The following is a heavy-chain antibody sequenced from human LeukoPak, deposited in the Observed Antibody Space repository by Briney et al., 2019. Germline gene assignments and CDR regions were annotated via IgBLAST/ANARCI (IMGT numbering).Heavy chain of an antibody. D-gene: IGHD3-22*01. CDR3: AADLVYYDSSGYRIGPRGYYYGMDV. Sequence: SVKVSCKASGFSFTSSAVQWVRQARGQRLEWIGWIVVGSGNTNYAQKFQERVTITRDMSTSTACMELSSLRSEDTAVYYCAADLVYYDSSGYRIGPRGYYYGMDVWGQGTTVTVSS. CDR2: IVVGSGNT. CDR1: GFSFTSSA. V-gene: IGHV1-58*01. J-gene: IGHJ6*02.